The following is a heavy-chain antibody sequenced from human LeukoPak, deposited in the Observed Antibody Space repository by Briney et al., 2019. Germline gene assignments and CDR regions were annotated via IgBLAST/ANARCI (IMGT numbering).Heavy chain of an antibody. J-gene: IGHJ4*02. Sequence: GASVKVSCKASGGTFSSYAISWVRQAPGQGLEWMGWISAYNGNTNYAQKLQGRVTMTTDTSTSTAYMELRSLRSDDTAVYYCARVSYYYGSGRRNFDYWGQGTLVTVSS. V-gene: IGHV1-18*01. CDR2: ISAYNGNT. CDR3: ARVSYYYGSGRRNFDY. D-gene: IGHD3-10*01. CDR1: GGTFSSYA.